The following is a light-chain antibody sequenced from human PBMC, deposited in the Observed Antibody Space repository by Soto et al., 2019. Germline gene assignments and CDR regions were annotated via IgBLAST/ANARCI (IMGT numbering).Light chain of an antibody. CDR3: QQYYNTPLT. CDR2: WAS. V-gene: IGKV4-1*01. CDR1: QNLVYGSNNDSY. J-gene: IGKJ4*01. Sequence: DIVMTQSPDSLAVSLGERATINCKSSQNLVYGSNNDSYLALYQQRRGHRPKQLFYWASTRESGVPDRFSGSGSGTDFSLTISNLQAEDVAIYYCQQYYNTPLTFGGGTTVEIK.